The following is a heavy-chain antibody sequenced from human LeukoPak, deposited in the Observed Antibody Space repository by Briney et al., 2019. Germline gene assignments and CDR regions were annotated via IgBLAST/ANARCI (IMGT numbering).Heavy chain of an antibody. CDR2: IRYDGSNK. V-gene: IGHV3-30*02. CDR1: GFIFSSYG. J-gene: IGHJ4*02. Sequence: GGSLRLSCAASGFIFSSYGMHWVRQAPGKGLEWVAFIRYDGSNKYYADSVKGRFTISRDNSKNTLYLQMNSLRAEDTAVYYCAKDRGGSYFGSAFDYWGQGTLVTVSS. CDR3: AKDRGGSYFGSAFDY. D-gene: IGHD1-26*01.